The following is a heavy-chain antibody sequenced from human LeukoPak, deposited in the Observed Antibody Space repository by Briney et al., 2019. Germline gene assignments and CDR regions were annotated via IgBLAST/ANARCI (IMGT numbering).Heavy chain of an antibody. CDR3: ARSRSWPVLLGMDV. D-gene: IGHD1-26*01. Sequence: ASVKVSCKASGYTFTSYGISWVRQAPGQGLEWMGWISAYNGNTNYAQKLQGRVTMTTDTSTSTAYMELRSLRSDDTAVYYCARSRSWPVLLGMDVWGKGTTVTVSS. CDR1: GYTFTSYG. CDR2: ISAYNGNT. J-gene: IGHJ6*04. V-gene: IGHV1-18*04.